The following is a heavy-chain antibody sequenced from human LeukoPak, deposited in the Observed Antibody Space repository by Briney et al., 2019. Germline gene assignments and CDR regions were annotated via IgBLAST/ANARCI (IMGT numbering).Heavy chain of an antibody. CDR3: ARDLVGATEYWFDP. V-gene: IGHV4-4*07. CDR2: IYTSGST. J-gene: IGHJ5*02. Sequence: SETLSLTCTVSGGSISSYYWSWIRQPAGKGLEWIGRIYTSGSTNYNPSLKSRVTMSVDTSKNQFSLKLSSVTAADTAVYYCARDLVGATEYWFDPRGQGTLVTVSS. D-gene: IGHD1-26*01. CDR1: GGSISSYY.